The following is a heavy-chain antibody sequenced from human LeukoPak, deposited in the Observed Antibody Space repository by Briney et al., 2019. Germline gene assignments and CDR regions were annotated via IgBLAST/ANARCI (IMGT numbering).Heavy chain of an antibody. CDR1: GFTVSSNY. CDR2: IYSGGST. J-gene: IGHJ4*02. Sequence: PGGSLRLSCAASGFTVSSNYMSWGRQAPGKGLEWVSVIYSGGSTYYADSVKGRFTISRDNSKNTLYLQMNRLRAEDTAVYYCARGGARDFWSGYYSDLGIDYFDYWGQGTLVTVSS. CDR3: ARGGARDFWSGYYSDLGIDYFDY. D-gene: IGHD3-3*01. V-gene: IGHV3-66*02.